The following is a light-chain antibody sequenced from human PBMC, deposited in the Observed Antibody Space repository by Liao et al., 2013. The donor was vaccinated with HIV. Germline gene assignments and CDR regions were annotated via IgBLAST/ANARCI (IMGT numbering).Light chain of an antibody. V-gene: IGLV3-21*01. CDR3: HVWDTSSDHYV. CDR1: NIGVKN. CDR2: YET. Sequence: SYVLTQSPSVSVAPGQTATITCGGNNIGVKNVHWLQQKPGQAPLVVIFYETDRPAGIPERFSGSISANTATLTISRVEAGDEADYYCHVWDTSSDHYVFGTGTKVTVL. J-gene: IGLJ1*01.